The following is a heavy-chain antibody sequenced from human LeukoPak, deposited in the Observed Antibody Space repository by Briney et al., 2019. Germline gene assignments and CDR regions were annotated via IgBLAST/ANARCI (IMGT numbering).Heavy chain of an antibody. CDR2: IGTAGDT. J-gene: IGHJ4*02. CDR3: ARGVVGANFDY. Sequence: PGGSLRLSCAASGFTFSSYDMHWVRQATGKGLEWVSAIGTAGDTYYPGSVKGRFTISRENAKNSLYLQMNSLRAGDTAVYYCARGVVGANFDYWGQGTLVTVSS. V-gene: IGHV3-13*01. D-gene: IGHD1-26*01. CDR1: GFTFSSYD.